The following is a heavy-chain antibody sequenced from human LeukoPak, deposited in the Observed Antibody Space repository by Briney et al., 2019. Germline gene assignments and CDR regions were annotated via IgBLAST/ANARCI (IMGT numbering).Heavy chain of an antibody. CDR1: GFTFSDHY. J-gene: IGHJ4*02. CDR2: INQDGTEK. CDR3: AKVAKYYYGPETYYFFEQ. D-gene: IGHD3-10*01. Sequence: GGSLRLSCAASGFTFSDHYMSWVRQAPGKGLEWVANINQDGTEKYYVDSVKGRFTISRDYAKNSLYLQMNSLRVEDTAVYYCAKVAKYYYGPETYYFFEQWGQGTPVTASS. V-gene: IGHV3-7*01.